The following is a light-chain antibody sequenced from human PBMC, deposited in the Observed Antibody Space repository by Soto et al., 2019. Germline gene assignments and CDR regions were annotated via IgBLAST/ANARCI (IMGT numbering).Light chain of an antibody. CDR1: QSVTGR. CDR3: QQYDNWPLT. V-gene: IGKV3-15*01. Sequence: EIVITPSPATLSVSPGERATLSCRASQSVTGRLAWYQQKRGQAPRLLIYGTSTRATGIPARFSGSGSGTEFTLTIGSLQPEDFAVYYCQQYDNWPLTFGGGTKVDIK. J-gene: IGKJ4*01. CDR2: GTS.